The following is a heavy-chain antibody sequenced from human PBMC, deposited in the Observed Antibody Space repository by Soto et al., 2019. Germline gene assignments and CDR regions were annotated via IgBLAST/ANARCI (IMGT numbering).Heavy chain of an antibody. CDR1: GFTFSSYG. CDR2: ISYDGSNK. J-gene: IGHJ4*02. CDR3: PKAWEDYDILMYY. V-gene: IGHV3-30*18. Sequence: GGSLRLSCAASGFTFSSYGMHWVRQAPGKGLEWVAVISYDGSNKYYADSVKGRFTISRDNSKNKLYLQMNSLRAEDTAVYYCPKAWEDYDILMYYWGQGTLVTVYS. D-gene: IGHD3-9*01.